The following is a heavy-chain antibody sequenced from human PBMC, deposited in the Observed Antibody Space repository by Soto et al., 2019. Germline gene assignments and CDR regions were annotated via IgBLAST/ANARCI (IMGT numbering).Heavy chain of an antibody. CDR1: GGTFSRYS. J-gene: IGHJ6*02. V-gene: IGHV1-69*08. CDR2: IIPIFGIA. CDR3: AREDRDRETGLVPAAIDGMDV. Sequence: QVQLVQSXXXXKKXXSSVKVSCKASGGTFSRYSITWVRQAPGHGLEWIGRIIPIFGIASYAQKFQGRVTITADESTSTAYMELSSLRSDDTAVYYCAREDRDRETGLVPAAIDGMDVWGQGTTVTVSS. D-gene: IGHD2-2*01.